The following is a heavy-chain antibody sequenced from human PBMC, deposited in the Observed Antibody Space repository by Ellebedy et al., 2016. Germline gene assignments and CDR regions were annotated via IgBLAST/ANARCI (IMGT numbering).Heavy chain of an antibody. CDR3: ARGYDTTMGMYFDY. V-gene: IGHV3-48*01. CDR1: GFTFTSYS. Sequence: GGSLRLSXAVSGFTFTSYSMKWVRQTPGKGLEWVSYISSSSSTIYYADSVKGRFTISRDNSKNTLFLQMNSLRAEDTAVYYCARGYDTTMGMYFDYWGQGTLVTVSS. CDR2: ISSSSSTI. J-gene: IGHJ4*02. D-gene: IGHD5-18*01.